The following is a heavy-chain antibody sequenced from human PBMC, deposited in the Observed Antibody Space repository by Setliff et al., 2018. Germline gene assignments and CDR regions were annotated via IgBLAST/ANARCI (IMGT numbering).Heavy chain of an antibody. V-gene: IGHV4-38-2*01. D-gene: IGHD2-2*01. J-gene: IGHJ3*02. CDR2: IFQSGIT. CDR1: GFSITNGYY. Sequence: LSLTCAVSGFSITNGYYWGWIRQSPGRGLEWIANIFQSGITFYNPSLRSRVTISVDTSKNQFSLILRSVTAADTAVYYCARGRMRGSCSGPSCTYDPFDIWGQGTPVTVSS. CDR3: ARGRMRGSCSGPSCTYDPFDI.